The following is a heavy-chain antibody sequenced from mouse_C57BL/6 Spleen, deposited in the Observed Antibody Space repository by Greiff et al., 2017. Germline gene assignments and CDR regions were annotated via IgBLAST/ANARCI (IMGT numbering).Heavy chain of an antibody. CDR3: TTKEAYECYYWYCDV. Sequence: EVQLQQSGAELVRPGASVKLSCTASGFNIKDDYMPWVKQRPEQGLEWIGWIDPENGDTAYASKFQGKATITADTSSNTAYLQLSSLTSEDTAVYYCTTKEAYECYYWYCDVWGTGTTGTVSS. J-gene: IGHJ1*03. CDR2: IDPENGDT. D-gene: IGHD6-5*01. CDR1: GFNIKDDY. V-gene: IGHV14-4*01.